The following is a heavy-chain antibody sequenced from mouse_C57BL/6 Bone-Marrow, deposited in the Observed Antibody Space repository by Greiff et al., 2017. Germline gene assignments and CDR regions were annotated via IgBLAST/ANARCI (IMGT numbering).Heavy chain of an antibody. Sequence: QVQLQQPGAELVMPGASVKLSCKASCYTFTSYWMHWVKQRPGHGLEWIGEIDPSDSYTNYNQKFKGKSTLTVDKSSSTAYMQRSSLTSEDSAVYYWARGDYYGSSYWYFDVWGTGTTVTGAS. CDR1: CYTFTSYW. V-gene: IGHV1-69*01. CDR3: ARGDYYGSSYWYFDV. D-gene: IGHD1-1*01. J-gene: IGHJ1*03. CDR2: IDPSDSYT.